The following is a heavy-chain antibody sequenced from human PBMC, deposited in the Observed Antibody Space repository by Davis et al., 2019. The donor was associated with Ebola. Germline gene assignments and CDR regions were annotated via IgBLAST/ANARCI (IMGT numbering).Heavy chain of an antibody. D-gene: IGHD2-15*01. V-gene: IGHV1-69*06. CDR2: IIPIFGTA. CDR3: GRSSCSGGSCYYPPYYYGMDV. J-gene: IGHJ6*02. CDR1: GGTFSSYA. Sequence: SVKVSCKASGGTFSSYAISWVRQAPGQGLEWMGGIIPIFGTANYAQKFQGRVTITADKSTSTAYMELSRLRSDDTAVYYCGRSSCSGGSCYYPPYYYGMDVWGQGTTVTVSS.